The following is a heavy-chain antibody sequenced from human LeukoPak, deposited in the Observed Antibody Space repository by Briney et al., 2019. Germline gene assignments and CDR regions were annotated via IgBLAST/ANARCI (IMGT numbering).Heavy chain of an antibody. Sequence: GGSLRLSCAASGLTFSSYAMSWVRQAPGKGLEWVSAISGSSGHTYYADSVKGRFTISRDNSKNTLYLQMNSLRAEDTAVYYCAKDESSSWAHYFDYWGQGTLVTVSS. CDR3: AKDESSSWAHYFDY. V-gene: IGHV3-23*01. CDR1: GLTFSSYA. J-gene: IGHJ4*02. D-gene: IGHD6-13*01. CDR2: ISGSSGHT.